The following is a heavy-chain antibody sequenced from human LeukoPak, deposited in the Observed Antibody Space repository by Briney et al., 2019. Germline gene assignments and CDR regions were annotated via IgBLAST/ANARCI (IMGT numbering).Heavy chain of an antibody. CDR2: INHSGST. CDR1: GGSLSGYY. V-gene: IGHV4-34*01. D-gene: IGHD3-16*01. Sequence: KPSETLSLTCAVHGGSLSGYYWGWIRQPPRKGVGGIGEINHSGSTNYNPSLKSRVTISVDTSKDQFSLKLSSVTAADTAVYYCARRGRSLYGMDVWGQGTTVTVSS. CDR3: ARRGRSLYGMDV. J-gene: IGHJ6*02.